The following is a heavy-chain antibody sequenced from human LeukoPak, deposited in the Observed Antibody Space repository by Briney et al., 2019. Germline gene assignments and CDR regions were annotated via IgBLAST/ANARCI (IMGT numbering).Heavy chain of an antibody. V-gene: IGHV1-8*01. D-gene: IGHD2-2*01. CDR2: MNPNSGNT. J-gene: IGHJ6*02. CDR1: GYTFTSYD. Sequence: GPVKASCKASGYTFTSYDINWVRQATGQGLEWMGWMNPNSGNTGYAQKFQGRVTMTRNTSISTAYMELSSLRSEDTAVYYCARGHCSSTSCYFTAYYYYGMDVWGQGTTVTVSS. CDR3: ARGHCSSTSCYFTAYYYYGMDV.